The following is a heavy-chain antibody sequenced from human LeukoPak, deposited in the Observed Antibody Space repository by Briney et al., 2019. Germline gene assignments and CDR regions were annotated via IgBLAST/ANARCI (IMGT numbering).Heavy chain of an antibody. CDR2: ISYDGSNK. CDR1: GFTFSSYG. Sequence: GGSLRLSCAASGFTFSSYGMHWVRQAPGKGLEWVAVISYDGSNKYYADSVKGRFTISRDNSKNTLYLQMNSLRAEDTAVYYCARVAGSSWYYYYGMDVWGQGTTVTVSS. J-gene: IGHJ6*02. V-gene: IGHV3-30*03. D-gene: IGHD6-13*01. CDR3: ARVAGSSWYYYYGMDV.